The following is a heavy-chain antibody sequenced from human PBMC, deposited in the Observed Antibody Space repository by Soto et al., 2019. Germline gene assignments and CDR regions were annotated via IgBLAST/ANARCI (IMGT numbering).Heavy chain of an antibody. CDR1: GYSISSGYY. D-gene: IGHD3-10*01. CDR3: ARDGDTMVRGVIIMNYYGMDV. V-gene: IGHV4-38-2*02. Sequence: SETLSLTCAVSGYSISSGYYWGWIRQPPWKGLEWIGNIHHSGTTYYTPSLKSRVNISIDRSNKQFSLKLISVTAADTDVYYCARDGDTMVRGVIIMNYYGMDVWGQGTTGTVS. CDR2: IHHSGTT. J-gene: IGHJ6*01.